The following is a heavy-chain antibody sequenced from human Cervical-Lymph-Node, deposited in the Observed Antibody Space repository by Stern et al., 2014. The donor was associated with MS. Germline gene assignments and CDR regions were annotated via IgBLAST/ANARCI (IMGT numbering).Heavy chain of an antibody. D-gene: IGHD4-23*01. J-gene: IGHJ4*02. CDR3: ARHSVGVKDFDS. CDR2: VYYNGTT. V-gene: IGHV4-59*01. Sequence: QLQLQESGPGLVKPSETLSLTCTVSGGSIRTFSWSWIRQPPGRGLEWIGCVYYNGTTTHNPSLKSRVTMSVDTSKSQLSLRLHSVTAADTAVYYCARHSVGVKDFDSWGQGTFVTVSS. CDR1: GGSIRTFS.